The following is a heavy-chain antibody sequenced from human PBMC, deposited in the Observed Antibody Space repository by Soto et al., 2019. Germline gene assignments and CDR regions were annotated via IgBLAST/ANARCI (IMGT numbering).Heavy chain of an antibody. V-gene: IGHV3-30*18. CDR1: GFTFSNYA. D-gene: IGHD1-1*01. J-gene: IGHJ4*02. Sequence: LTLSCAPSGFTFSNYAMHWVRQAPGKGLEWVALTSYDGNNEYYTDSVKGRFTISRDNSKNTLFLQMNSPRPEDTAVYYCAKDKGVFNWATSYFDYWGQGALVTVSS. CDR3: AKDKGVFNWATSYFDY. CDR2: TSYDGNNE.